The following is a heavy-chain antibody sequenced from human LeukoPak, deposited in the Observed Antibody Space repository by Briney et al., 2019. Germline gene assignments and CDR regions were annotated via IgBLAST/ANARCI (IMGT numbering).Heavy chain of an antibody. V-gene: IGHV3-21*06. CDR3: ARCRSGYSYGFSSKYWYFDL. CDR1: GFTFSSYS. Sequence: PGGSLRLSCAVSGFTFSSYSMNWVRQAPGKGLEWVSSISTSSSYIYYADSVKGRFIISRDNAKNSLYLQMNSLRAEDTAVYYCARCRSGYSYGFSSKYWYFDLWGRGTLVTVSS. D-gene: IGHD5-18*01. J-gene: IGHJ2*01. CDR2: ISTSSSYI.